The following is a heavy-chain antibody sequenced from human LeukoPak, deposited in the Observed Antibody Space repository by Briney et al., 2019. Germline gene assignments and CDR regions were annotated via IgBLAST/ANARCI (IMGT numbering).Heavy chain of an antibody. D-gene: IGHD4-17*01. J-gene: IGHJ6*02. V-gene: IGHV4-59*08. CDR1: GGSISSYY. Sequence: SETLSLTCTVSGGSISSYYWSWIRQPPGKGLEWIGYIYYSGSTNYNPSLKSRVTISVDKSKNQFSLKLSSVTAADTAVYYCARHDYGDYYGMDVWGQGTTVTVSS. CDR3: ARHDYGDYYGMDV. CDR2: IYYSGST.